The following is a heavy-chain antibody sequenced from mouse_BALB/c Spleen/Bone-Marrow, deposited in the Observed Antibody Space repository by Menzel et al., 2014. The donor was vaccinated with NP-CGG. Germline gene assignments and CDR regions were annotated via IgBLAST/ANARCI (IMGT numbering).Heavy chain of an antibody. CDR3: ARSPHYYDLDY. Sequence: QVQLKESGAELAKPGASVKMSRKASGYTFTSYWMHWVKQRPGQGLEWIGYINPSTGYTEYNQKFKDKATLTADKSSSTAYMQLSSLTSEDSAVYYCARSPHYYDLDYWGQGTTLTVSS. J-gene: IGHJ2*01. CDR1: GYTFTSYW. V-gene: IGHV1-7*01. CDR2: INPSTGYT. D-gene: IGHD1-2*01.